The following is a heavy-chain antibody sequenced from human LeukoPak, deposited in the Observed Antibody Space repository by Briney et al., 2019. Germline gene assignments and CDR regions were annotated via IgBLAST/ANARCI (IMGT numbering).Heavy chain of an antibody. V-gene: IGHV3-13*01. CDR2: IGVVGDT. CDR1: GFTFSNYD. Sequence: GGSLRLSCAASGFTFSNYDFHWVRQAAGKGLEWVSAIGVVGDTYYSGSVKGRFTISRESAKNSLYLQMNSLRDEDTAVYYCAREYCSGGNCAGGFYFDLWGRGTPVTVSS. D-gene: IGHD2-15*01. CDR3: AREYCSGGNCAGGFYFDL. J-gene: IGHJ2*01.